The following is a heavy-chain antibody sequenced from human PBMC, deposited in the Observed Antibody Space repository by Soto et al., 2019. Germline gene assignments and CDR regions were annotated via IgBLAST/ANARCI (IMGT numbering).Heavy chain of an antibody. CDR2: IFYSGST. V-gene: IGHV4-39*07. CDR1: GGSISSSSYY. D-gene: IGHD6-13*01. Sequence: SETLSLTCTVSGGSISSSSYYWGWIRQPPGKGLEWIGSIFYSGSTYYNPSLKSRVTISVDTSKNQFSLKLSSVTAADTAVYYCAREGRAAAALHQGFDPWGQGTLVTVSS. CDR3: AREGRAAAALHQGFDP. J-gene: IGHJ5*02.